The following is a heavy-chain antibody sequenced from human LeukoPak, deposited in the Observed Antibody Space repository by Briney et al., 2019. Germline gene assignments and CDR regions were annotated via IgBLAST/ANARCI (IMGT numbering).Heavy chain of an antibody. D-gene: IGHD6-13*01. Sequence: GGSLRLSCAASGFTFSSYSMNWVRQAPGKGLEWVSSISSSSSYIYYADSVKGRFTISRDNAKNSLYLQMNSLRAEDTAVYYCARDYGSSWYAERDNYFDYWGQGTLVTVSS. CDR3: ARDYGSSWYAERDNYFDY. CDR2: ISSSSSYI. CDR1: GFTFSSYS. V-gene: IGHV3-21*01. J-gene: IGHJ4*02.